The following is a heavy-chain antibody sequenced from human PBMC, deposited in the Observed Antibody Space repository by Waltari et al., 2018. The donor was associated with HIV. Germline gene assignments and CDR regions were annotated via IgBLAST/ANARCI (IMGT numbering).Heavy chain of an antibody. CDR1: GGSISSGDYY. V-gene: IGHV4-30-4*01. J-gene: IGHJ2*01. D-gene: IGHD6-13*01. CDR2: IYYRGST. CDR3: ARDPRIAAADPYWYFDL. Sequence: QVQLLESGPGLVKPSQTPSLTCTVSGGSISSGDYYWSWIRLPPGEGLEWIGYIYYRGSTYYNPTLKSRVTISVATSKTRFSLKLSSVTAADTAVYYWARDPRIAAADPYWYFDLWGRGTLVTVSS.